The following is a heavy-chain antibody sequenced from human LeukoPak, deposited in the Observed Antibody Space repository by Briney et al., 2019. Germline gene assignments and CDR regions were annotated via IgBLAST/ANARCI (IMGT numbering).Heavy chain of an antibody. J-gene: IGHJ4*02. CDR3: ARGGVTYYYDSSGYSYFDY. D-gene: IGHD3-22*01. Sequence: ASVKVSCKASGYTFTSYGISWVRQAPGQGLEWMGWISAYNGNTNYAQKLQGRVTMTTDTSTSTAYMELRSLRSDDTAVYYCARGGVTYYYDSSGYSYFDYWGQGTLVTVYS. V-gene: IGHV1-18*01. CDR1: GYTFTSYG. CDR2: ISAYNGNT.